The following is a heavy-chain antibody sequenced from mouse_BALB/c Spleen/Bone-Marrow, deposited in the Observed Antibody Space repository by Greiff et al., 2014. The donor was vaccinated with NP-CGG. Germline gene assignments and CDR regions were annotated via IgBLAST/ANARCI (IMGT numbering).Heavy chain of an antibody. CDR2: ISTSSGNT. J-gene: IGHJ4*01. CDR1: GYTFTDYA. CDR3: ARRTTGDAMDY. Sequence: VKLQQSGHELVRPGVSVKISCKGSGYTFTDYAIHWVKQSPAKSLEWIGVISTSSGNTKYNQKFKDKATVTVDKSSSTAYRELARLTSEDAAIDYCARRTTGDAMDYWGQGTSVTV. V-gene: IGHV1-67*01.